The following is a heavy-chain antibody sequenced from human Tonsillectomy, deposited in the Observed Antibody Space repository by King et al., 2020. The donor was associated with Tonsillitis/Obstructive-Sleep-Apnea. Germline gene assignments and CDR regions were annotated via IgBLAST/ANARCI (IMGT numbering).Heavy chain of an antibody. D-gene: IGHD3-22*01. J-gene: IGHJ4*02. Sequence: QLQESGPGLVKPSETLSLTCNVSVGVISTRTHYWGWIRQPPGKGLEWIGSIYYSGSVHYAPSLKSRVTISVDTSKNQFSLKLNSVTAADTAVYYCTRLDDSGVYYFDCWGQGTLVTVSS. CDR1: VGVISTRTHY. CDR3: TRLDDSGVYYFDC. V-gene: IGHV4-39*01. CDR2: IYYSGSV.